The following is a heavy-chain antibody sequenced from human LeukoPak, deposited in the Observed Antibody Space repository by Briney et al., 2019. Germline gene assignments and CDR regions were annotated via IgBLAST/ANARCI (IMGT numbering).Heavy chain of an antibody. CDR2: ISGSGGST. D-gene: IGHD3-10*01. CDR3: AKVTTYYYGLGSYPDV. J-gene: IGHJ6*02. CDR1: GFTFSSYA. V-gene: IGHV3-23*01. Sequence: GGSLRLSCAASGFTFSSYAMSWVRQAPGKGLEWVSAISGSGGSTYYADSVKGRFTISRDNSKNTLYLQMNSLRAEDTAVYYCAKVTTYYYGLGSYPDVWGQGTTVTVSS.